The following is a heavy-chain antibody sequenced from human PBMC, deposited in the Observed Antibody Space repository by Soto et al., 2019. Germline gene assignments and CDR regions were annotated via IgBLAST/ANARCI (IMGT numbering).Heavy chain of an antibody. CDR3: ARTQYQYTMDV. Sequence: XSVKGSCKASGYPFTDYYVHWVRQAPGQGLEWMGWINPYSGGTNYAQRFQGWVTMTRDTSISTAYMELSRLTSDDTAVYYCARTQYQYTMDVWGQGTTVTVSS. J-gene: IGHJ6*02. CDR1: GYPFTDYY. V-gene: IGHV1-2*04. CDR2: INPYSGGT. D-gene: IGHD2-2*01.